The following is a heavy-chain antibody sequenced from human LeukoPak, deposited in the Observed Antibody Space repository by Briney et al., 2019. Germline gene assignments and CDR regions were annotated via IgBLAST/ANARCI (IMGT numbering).Heavy chain of an antibody. CDR3: ARGSGYHLVS. CDR1: GFTFSSYA. Sequence: PGGSLRLSCAASGFTFSSYAMHWVRQAPGEGLEWLAVISYDGSNKYYADSVKGRYTISRHNPNTLYLQMNSLKIEDTAIYYCARGSGYHLVSWGQGTLVTVSS. CDR2: ISYDGSNK. J-gene: IGHJ5*02. V-gene: IGHV3-30-3*01. D-gene: IGHD5-12*01.